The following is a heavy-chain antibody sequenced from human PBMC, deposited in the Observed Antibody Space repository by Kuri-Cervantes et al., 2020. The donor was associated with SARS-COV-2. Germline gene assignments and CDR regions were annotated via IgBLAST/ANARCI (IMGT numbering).Heavy chain of an antibody. CDR2: IYYSGST. V-gene: IGHV4-61*01. Sequence: GSLRLSCTVSGGSVSSGSYYWSWIRQPPGKGLEWIAYIYYSGSTSYNPSLKSRVTISVDTSKNQFSLKLSSVTAANTAVYYCARSPVLPYFDWLLYGGPPDYWGQGTLVTVSS. CDR1: GGSVSSGSYY. CDR3: ARSPVLPYFDWLLYGGPPDY. D-gene: IGHD3-9*01. J-gene: IGHJ4*02.